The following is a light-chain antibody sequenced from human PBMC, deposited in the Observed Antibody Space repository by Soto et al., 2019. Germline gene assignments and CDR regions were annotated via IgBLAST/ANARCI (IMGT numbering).Light chain of an antibody. Sequence: EIVMTQSPATLSVSPGERATLSCRASQSVSRNLAWYQQKPGQAPRLLIYGPSTRATGIPARFSVSGSETEFTLTISSLQSEDFAVYYCQQYNSWPLTFGGGTKVEIK. J-gene: IGKJ4*01. CDR2: GPS. CDR1: QSVSRN. V-gene: IGKV3-15*01. CDR3: QQYNSWPLT.